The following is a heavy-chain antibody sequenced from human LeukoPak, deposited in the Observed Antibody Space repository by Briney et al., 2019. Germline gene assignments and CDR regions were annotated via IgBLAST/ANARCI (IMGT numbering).Heavy chain of an antibody. CDR2: ISGSGGST. CDR3: AKGVRFGGPTDYFDY. V-gene: IGHV3-23*01. D-gene: IGHD3-10*01. Sequence: GGPLRLSCAASGFTFSSYAMSWVRQAPGKGLEWVSAISGSGGSTYYADSVKGRFTISRDNSKNTLYLQMNSLRAEDTAVYYCAKGVRFGGPTDYFDYWGQGTLVTVSS. J-gene: IGHJ4*02. CDR1: GFTFSSYA.